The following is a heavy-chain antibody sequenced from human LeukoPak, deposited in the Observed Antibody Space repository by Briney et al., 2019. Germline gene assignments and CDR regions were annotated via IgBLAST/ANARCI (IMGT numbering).Heavy chain of an antibody. CDR1: GYTFTTYN. CDR2: INPNSGGT. V-gene: IGHV1-2*02. CDR3: ASQFGYYE. J-gene: IGHJ3*01. D-gene: IGHD3-22*01. Sequence: ASVKVSCKASGYTFTTYNINWVRQAPGQGLEWMGLINPNSGGTNYAQKFQGRVTMTRDTSISTAYMELSRLRSDDTAVYYCASQFGYYEWGQGTMVTVSS.